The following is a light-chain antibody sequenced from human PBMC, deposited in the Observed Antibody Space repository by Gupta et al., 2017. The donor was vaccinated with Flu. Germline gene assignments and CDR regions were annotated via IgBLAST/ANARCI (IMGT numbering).Light chain of an antibody. CDR1: QTVGTN. CDR2: GAS. CDR3: QQYSNWPMFT. Sequence: EIVMTQFPLTPFVSPGERATLSCMAIQTVGTNLAWYQQRPGLAPRLLIYGASMRATGIPARFSGSGAGTEFTLTISSLQSEDFALYYFQQYSNWPMFTFGPGTKVDIK. V-gene: IGKV3-15*01. J-gene: IGKJ3*01.